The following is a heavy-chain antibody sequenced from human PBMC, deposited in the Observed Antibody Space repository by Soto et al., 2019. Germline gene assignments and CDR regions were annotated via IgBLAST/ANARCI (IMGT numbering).Heavy chain of an antibody. CDR1: GGTFSSYA. V-gene: IGHV1-69*12. D-gene: IGHD3-22*01. J-gene: IGHJ4*02. CDR2: IIPMFGTA. CDR3: ARSRANYYGSRGDYYATFDY. Sequence: QVQLVQYGAEVKKPGSSVKVSCKTSGGTFSSYAISWVRQAPGQGLGWMGGIIPMFGTANYAQKFQGRITITADESTSTAYIELSSLRAEDTAVYYCARSRANYYGSRGDYYATFDYWGQGTLVTVSS.